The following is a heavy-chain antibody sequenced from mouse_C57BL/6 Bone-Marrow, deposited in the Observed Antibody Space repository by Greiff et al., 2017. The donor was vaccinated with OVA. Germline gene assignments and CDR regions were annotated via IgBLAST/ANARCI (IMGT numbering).Heavy chain of an antibody. CDR1: DSEVFPIAY. CDR3: ARGMVTTNWYFDV. CDR2: ILPSIGRT. J-gene: IGHJ1*03. Sequence: VQLQESGSELRSPGSSVKLSCKDFDSEVFPIAYMSWVRQKPGHGFEWIGGILPSIGRTIYGEKFEDKATLDADTLSNTAYWELNSLTSEDSAIYYGARGMVTTNWYFDVWGTGTTVTVSS. D-gene: IGHD2-2*01. V-gene: IGHV15-2*01.